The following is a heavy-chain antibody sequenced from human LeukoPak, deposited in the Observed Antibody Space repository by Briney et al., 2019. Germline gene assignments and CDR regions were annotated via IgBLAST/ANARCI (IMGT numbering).Heavy chain of an antibody. CDR1: GGSISSSSYY. Sequence: SETLSLTCTVSGGSISSSSYYWGWIRQPPGKGLEWIGSIYHSGSTYYNPSLKSRVTIAVETSKNQFSLRLSSVTAADKAVYYCARAEVRGRRWDYWGQGTLVTVSS. D-gene: IGHD3-10*01. V-gene: IGHV4-39*07. J-gene: IGHJ4*02. CDR3: ARAEVRGRRWDY. CDR2: IYHSGST.